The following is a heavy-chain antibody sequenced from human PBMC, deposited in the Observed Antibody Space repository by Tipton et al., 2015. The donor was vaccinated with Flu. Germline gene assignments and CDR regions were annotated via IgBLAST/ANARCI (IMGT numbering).Heavy chain of an antibody. V-gene: IGHV4-38-2*02. CDR3: ARDQGFGGGLTYDYYAMDV. CDR2: IYHSGTT. CDR1: GYSIRSAYY. Sequence: GLVKPSETLSLTCSVSGYSIRSAYYWGWVRRPPGKGLEWIGTIYHSGTTYYNPSLKGRLTISIDTSMNQFSLKLSSVTAADTAVYYCARDQGFGGGLTYDYYAMDVWGQGATVTVSS. J-gene: IGHJ6*02. D-gene: IGHD3-10*01.